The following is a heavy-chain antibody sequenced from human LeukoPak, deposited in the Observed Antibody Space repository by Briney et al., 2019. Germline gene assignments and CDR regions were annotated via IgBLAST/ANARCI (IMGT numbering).Heavy chain of an antibody. CDR1: GGTFSSYA. CDR2: IIPIFGTA. Sequence: GASVKVSCKASGGTFSSYAISWVRQAPGQGLEWMGGIIPIFGTANYAQKFQARVTITADESTGTAYMELSSLRSEDTAVYYCARGPGIAAAGNSYYYYGMDVWGQGTTVTVSS. D-gene: IGHD6-13*01. V-gene: IGHV1-69*13. J-gene: IGHJ6*02. CDR3: ARGPGIAAAGNSYYYYGMDV.